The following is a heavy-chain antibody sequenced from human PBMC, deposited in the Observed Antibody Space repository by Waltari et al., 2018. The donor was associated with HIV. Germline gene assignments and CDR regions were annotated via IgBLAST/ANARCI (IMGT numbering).Heavy chain of an antibody. V-gene: IGHV1-18*01. D-gene: IGHD6-13*01. CDR2: ISAYNGNT. CDR3: ARDRGQLVLLGRFDP. CDR1: GYTFTSYG. J-gene: IGHJ5*02. Sequence: QVPLVQSGAEVKKPGASVKVSCKASGYTFTSYGIRWVRQAPGQGLEWMGWISAYNGNTNYAQKLQGRVTMTTDTSTSTAYMELRSLRSDDTAVYYCARDRGQLVLLGRFDPWGQGTLVTVSS.